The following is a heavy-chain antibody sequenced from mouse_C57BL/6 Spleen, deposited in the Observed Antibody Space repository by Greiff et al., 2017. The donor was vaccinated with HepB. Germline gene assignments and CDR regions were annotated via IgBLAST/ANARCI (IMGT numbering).Heavy chain of an antibody. Sequence: QVQLQQPGAELVKPGASVKLSCKASGYTFTSYWMQWVKQRPGQGLEWIGAIDPSDSYTNYNQKFKGKATLTVDTSSSTAYMQLSSLTSEDSAVYYCARKFYYDYDSYAMDYWGQGTSVTVSS. CDR1: GYTFTSYW. V-gene: IGHV1-50*01. CDR3: ARKFYYDYDSYAMDY. J-gene: IGHJ4*01. D-gene: IGHD2-4*01. CDR2: IDPSDSYT.